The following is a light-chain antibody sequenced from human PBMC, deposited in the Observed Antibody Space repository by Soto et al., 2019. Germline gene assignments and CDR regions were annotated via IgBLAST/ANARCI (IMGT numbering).Light chain of an antibody. CDR1: QTISSW. CDR3: QRYTSYSEA. J-gene: IGKJ1*01. V-gene: IGKV1-5*03. CDR2: KAS. Sequence: DIQMTQSPSTLSGSVGDRVTITCRASQTISSWLAWYQQKPGKAPKLLIYKASTLKSGVPSRFSGSGSGTEFTLTISSLQPDDFATYYCQRYTSYSEAFGQGTKVEPK.